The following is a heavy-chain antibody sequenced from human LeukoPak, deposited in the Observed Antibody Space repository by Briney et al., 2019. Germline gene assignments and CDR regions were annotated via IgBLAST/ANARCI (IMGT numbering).Heavy chain of an antibody. CDR3: ARAQVGAPTDL. D-gene: IGHD1-26*01. J-gene: IGHJ5*02. CDR1: GFPFSSYA. CDR2: IHGDGDNI. V-gene: IGHV3-74*01. Sequence: GGSLRLSCAASGFPFSSYAMYWVRQAPGKGLVWVARIHGDGDNISYADSVRGRFTVSRDNAKDTLYLHMNSLRPEDTAVYYCARAQVGAPTDLWGQGTLVTVSS.